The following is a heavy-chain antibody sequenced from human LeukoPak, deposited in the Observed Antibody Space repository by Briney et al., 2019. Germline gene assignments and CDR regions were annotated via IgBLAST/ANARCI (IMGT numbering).Heavy chain of an antibody. J-gene: IGHJ4*02. Sequence: ASVKVSCKASGYSVSGYFVHWERQAPGQGLEWLGWINSKTGDTNYSQNFQGRVVMTMDTAITTAYLDLSRLTSDDTAVYYCARELGYCSGGSCSRRKIIDYWGQGTLVTVSS. CDR3: ARELGYCSGGSCSRRKIIDY. D-gene: IGHD2-15*01. V-gene: IGHV1-2*02. CDR2: INSKTGDT. CDR1: GYSVSGYF.